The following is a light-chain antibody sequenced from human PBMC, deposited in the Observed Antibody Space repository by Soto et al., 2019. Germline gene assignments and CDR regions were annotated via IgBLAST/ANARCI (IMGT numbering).Light chain of an antibody. J-gene: IGKJ1*01. V-gene: IGKV3-20*01. CDR3: HQYGSSTWT. CDR2: GAS. Sequence: EAVLTQSPGTLSLSPGERATLSCRASQSVTSDFLAWYQQKPGQAPRLLIYGASNRATAIPARFSGSGSGTDFALTISRLEPEDFAVYYRHQYGSSTWTFGQGTKVEI. CDR1: QSVTSDF.